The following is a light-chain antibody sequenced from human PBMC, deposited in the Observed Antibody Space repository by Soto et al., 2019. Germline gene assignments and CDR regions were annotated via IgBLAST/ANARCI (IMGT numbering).Light chain of an antibody. CDR2: END. V-gene: IGLV1-47*01. CDR1: RSNVGVNS. CDR3: SASDYSLTGRV. J-gene: IGLJ3*02. Sequence: QSVLTQPPSASGTPGQRVTISCSGTRSNVGVNSVSWYQQVPGTAPKLLVYENDQRPSGVPARFSASKSGTSASLAISGLRSEDEAEYYCSASDYSLTGRVFGGGTKVTVL.